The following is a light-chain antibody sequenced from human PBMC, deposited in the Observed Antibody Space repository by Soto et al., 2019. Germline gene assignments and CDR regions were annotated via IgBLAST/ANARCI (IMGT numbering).Light chain of an antibody. Sequence: EVVLTQSPATLSLSPGERATLSCRASQTIRSNFLTWYQQKPGQAPRLLIYTASTRAAGIPDRFSGSGSGTDFNLTICRLGPEEFAVYYRQHYCSSSGHTFCQGTKLQIK. CDR2: TAS. CDR3: QHYCSSSGHT. V-gene: IGKV3-20*01. CDR1: QTIRSNF. J-gene: IGKJ2*01.